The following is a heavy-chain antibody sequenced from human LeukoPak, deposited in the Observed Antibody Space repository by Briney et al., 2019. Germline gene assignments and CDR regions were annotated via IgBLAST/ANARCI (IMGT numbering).Heavy chain of an antibody. CDR2: IWYDGSNK. V-gene: IGHV3-33*01. CDR1: GFTFSSYG. Sequence: PGGSLRLSCVASGFTFSSYGMYWVRQAPGKVLEWVAVIWYDGSNKYYADSVKGRFTISRDNSKNTLYLQMNSLRAEDTAVYYCARVLCSGGTCLDAFDIWGQGTMVTVSS. CDR3: ARVLCSGGTCLDAFDI. D-gene: IGHD2-15*01. J-gene: IGHJ3*02.